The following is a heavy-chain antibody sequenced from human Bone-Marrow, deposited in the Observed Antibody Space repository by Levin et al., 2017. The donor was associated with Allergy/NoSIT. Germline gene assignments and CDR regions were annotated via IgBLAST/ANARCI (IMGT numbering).Heavy chain of an antibody. V-gene: IGHV3-20*04. Sequence: GGSLRLSCAASGFSFGDFGMSWVRQVPGKGPEWVSGITWNGGITGYADSVKGRFTISRDNAKNSLYLQMHSLTAEDTALYYCARDPSSMVSLDYGMDVWGQGTTVMVAS. CDR2: ITWNGGIT. D-gene: IGHD3-10*01. J-gene: IGHJ6*02. CDR1: GFSFGDFG. CDR3: ARDPSSMVSLDYGMDV.